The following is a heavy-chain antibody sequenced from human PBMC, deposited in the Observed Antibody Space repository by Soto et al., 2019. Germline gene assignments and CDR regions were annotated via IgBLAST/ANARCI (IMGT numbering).Heavy chain of an antibody. CDR1: GFIFRNAW. CDR2: IKSKTDGGTT. J-gene: IGHJ4*02. Sequence: GGSLRLSSAASGFIFRNAWMNWVLQAPGQGMEWVGRIKSKTDGGTTDYAAPVKGRFTISRDDSKNTLYLQMNSLKTEDTAVYYCTTEWQEMRDIDVGGSGDYWGQGTLVTVSS. CDR3: TTEWQEMRDIDVGGSGDY. D-gene: IGHD2-15*01. V-gene: IGHV3-15*07.